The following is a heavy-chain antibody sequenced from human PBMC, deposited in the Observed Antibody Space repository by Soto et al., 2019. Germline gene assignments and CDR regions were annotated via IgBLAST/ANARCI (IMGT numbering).Heavy chain of an antibody. CDR1: GFTFSSFW. Sequence: VQLVQSGGGVVQPGESLRLSCAASGFTFSSFWMYWVRQAPGKGLVWVSSINSDGSSTTYADSVKGRFTISRDNAKNTLHLQMNSLRAEDTAVYYCTRTLGYCANGVCYRDAFDIWGQGTMVTVSS. V-gene: IGHV3-74*01. CDR2: INSDGSST. D-gene: IGHD2-8*01. CDR3: TRTLGYCANGVCYRDAFDI. J-gene: IGHJ3*02.